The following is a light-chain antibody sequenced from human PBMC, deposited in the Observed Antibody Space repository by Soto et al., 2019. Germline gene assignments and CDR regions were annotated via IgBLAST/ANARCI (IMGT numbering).Light chain of an antibody. J-gene: IGLJ1*01. CDR2: GVT. CDR3: SSYTTSSTLYV. Sequence: QSFLTQPASVSGSAGQSITISCTGTSSDVGGYIYVSWYQQHPGRAPKLIIYGVTNRPSGISTRFSGSKSGNTASLTISGLQAEDEADYYCSSYTTSSTLYVFGTGTKVTVL. CDR1: SSDVGGYIY. V-gene: IGLV2-14*01.